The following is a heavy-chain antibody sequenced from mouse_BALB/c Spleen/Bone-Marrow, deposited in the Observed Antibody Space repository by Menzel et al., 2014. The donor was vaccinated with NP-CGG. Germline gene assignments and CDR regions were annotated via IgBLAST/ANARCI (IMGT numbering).Heavy chain of an antibody. CDR3: ATARATWFAY. CDR1: GYTFSSYW. D-gene: IGHD3-2*01. J-gene: IGHJ3*01. V-gene: IGHV1-9*01. Sequence: VQLQESGAELMKPGASVKISCKATGYTFSSYWIEWVKQRPGHGLEWIGEILPGSGSTNYNEKFKGKATFTADTSSSTAYMQLSSLTSEDSAVYYCATARATWFAYWGQGTLVTVSA. CDR2: ILPGSGST.